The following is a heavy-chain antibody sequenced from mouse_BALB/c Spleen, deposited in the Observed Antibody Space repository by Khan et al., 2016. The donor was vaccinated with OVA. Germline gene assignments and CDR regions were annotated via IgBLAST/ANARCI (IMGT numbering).Heavy chain of an antibody. CDR1: GYSITSDYA. D-gene: IGHD1-1*01. J-gene: IGHJ2*01. CDR2: IKYSGSI. CDR3: ARSGTVTTVHVTDYVF. V-gene: IGHV3-2*02. Sequence: EVQLQESGPGLVKPSQSLSLTCTVTGYSITSDYAWNWIRQFPGNKLEWMGYIKYSGSISYNPSLKSRISITRDTSTNQFYLQLDSMATEDTATYYLARSGTVTTVHVTDYVFWGHGTAHTV.